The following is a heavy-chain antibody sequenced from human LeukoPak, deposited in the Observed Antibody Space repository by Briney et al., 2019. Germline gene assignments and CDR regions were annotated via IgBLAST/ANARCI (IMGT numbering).Heavy chain of an antibody. CDR2: IYPGDSDT. CDR1: GYSFTSYW. J-gene: IGHJ5*02. D-gene: IGHD1-26*01. Sequence: GESLQISCKGSGYSFTSYWIGWVRQMPGKGLEWMGIIYPGDSDTRYSPSFQGRVTISADKSINTAYLQWSSLKASDTAIYYCAKLPTTPPNWFDPWGQGTLVTVSS. CDR3: AKLPTTPPNWFDP. V-gene: IGHV5-51*01.